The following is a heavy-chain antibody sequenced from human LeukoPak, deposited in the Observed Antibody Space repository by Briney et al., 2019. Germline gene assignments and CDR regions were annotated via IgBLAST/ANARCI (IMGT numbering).Heavy chain of an antibody. V-gene: IGHV3-23*01. J-gene: IGHJ4*02. CDR3: ANPGFKECLFGPFDY. D-gene: IGHD3-3*01. CDR2: ISGSGGST. Sequence: GGSLSLSCAASGFTFSSYAMSWVRQAPGKGLEWVSAISGSGGSTYYADSVKGRFTISRDNSKNTLYLQMNCLRAEDTAVYYCANPGFKECLFGPFDYWGQGTLVTVSS. CDR1: GFTFSSYA.